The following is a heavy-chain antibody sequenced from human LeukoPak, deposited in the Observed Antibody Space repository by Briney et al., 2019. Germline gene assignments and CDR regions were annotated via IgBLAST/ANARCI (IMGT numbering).Heavy chain of an antibody. CDR2: ISHDGSNK. CDR3: AREGYFDWLPTYYYYYYMDV. J-gene: IGHJ6*03. Sequence: PGGSLRLSCAASGFTFSRYAMRWVRQAPGKGLEWVAVISHDGSNKYYADSVKGRFTISRDNSKNTLYLQMNSLRAEDTAVYYCAREGYFDWLPTYYYYYYMDVWGKGTTVTVSS. V-gene: IGHV3-30*04. D-gene: IGHD3-9*01. CDR1: GFTFSRYA.